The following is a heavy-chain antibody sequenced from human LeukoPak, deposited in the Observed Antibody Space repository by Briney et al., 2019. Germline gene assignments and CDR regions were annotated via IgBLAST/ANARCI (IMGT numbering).Heavy chain of an antibody. CDR2: ISWNSGTI. Sequence: GGSLRLSCAASGFSFDDYGMHWVRQAPGKGLEWVSGISWNSGTIEYADSVKGRFTISRDNSKNTLYLQMNSLRAEDTAVYYCAKVAVAGTDYFDYWGQGTLVTVSS. CDR1: GFSFDDYG. V-gene: IGHV3-9*01. D-gene: IGHD6-19*01. J-gene: IGHJ4*02. CDR3: AKVAVAGTDYFDY.